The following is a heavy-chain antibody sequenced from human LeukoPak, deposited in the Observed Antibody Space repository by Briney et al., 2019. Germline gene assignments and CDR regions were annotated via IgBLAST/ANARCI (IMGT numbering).Heavy chain of an antibody. CDR2: IKQDGSEK. CDR1: GFTFSSYW. J-gene: IGHJ5*02. V-gene: IGHV3-7*01. Sequence: GGSLRLSCAASGFTFSSYWMSWVRQAPGKGLEWVANIKQDGSEKYYVGSVKGRFTISRDNAKNSLYLQMNSLRAEDTAVYYCAGVSYSSGWSNWFDPWGQGTLVTVSS. D-gene: IGHD6-19*01. CDR3: AGVSYSSGWSNWFDP.